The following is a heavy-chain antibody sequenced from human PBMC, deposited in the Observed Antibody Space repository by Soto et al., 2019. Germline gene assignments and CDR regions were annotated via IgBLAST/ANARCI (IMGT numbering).Heavy chain of an antibody. CDR2: ISGSGDST. V-gene: IGHV3-23*01. Sequence: EVQLLESGGGLVQPGGSLRLSCVVSGFTFREYAMSWLRQAPGKGLEWISDISGSGDSTYYADSVKGRFTISRDNSKNTLSMEMNNLRVVDTAIYYCAKSAYFSGWYFDLWGRGTLVTVSS. J-gene: IGHJ2*01. CDR1: GFTFREYA. D-gene: IGHD3-16*01. CDR3: AKSAYFSGWYFDL.